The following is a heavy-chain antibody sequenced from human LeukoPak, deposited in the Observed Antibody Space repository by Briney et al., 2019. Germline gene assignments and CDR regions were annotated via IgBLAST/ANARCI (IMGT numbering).Heavy chain of an antibody. CDR2: IYPGDSDT. V-gene: IGHV5-51*01. Sequence: GESLKISCKGSGYSFTSYWIGWVRPMPGKGLEWMGIIYPGDSDTRYSPSFQGQVTISADKSISTAYLQWSSLKASDTAMYYCARQRYCTNGVCRYFDYWGQGTLVTVSS. CDR3: ARQRYCTNGVCRYFDY. D-gene: IGHD2-8*01. CDR1: GYSFTSYW. J-gene: IGHJ4*02.